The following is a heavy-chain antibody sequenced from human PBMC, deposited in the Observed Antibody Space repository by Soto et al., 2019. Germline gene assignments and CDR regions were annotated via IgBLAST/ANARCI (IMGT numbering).Heavy chain of an antibody. CDR1: GFTFSNAW. Sequence: GGSLRLSCAASGFTFSNAWINWVRQAPGKGLEWVSVIYSGGSTYYADSVKGRFTISRDNSKNTLYLQMNSLRAEDTAVYYCARGRGYSYGYVYYYYYYMDVWGKGTTVTVSS. V-gene: IGHV3-66*01. CDR2: IYSGGST. J-gene: IGHJ6*03. CDR3: ARGRGYSYGYVYYYYYYMDV. D-gene: IGHD5-18*01.